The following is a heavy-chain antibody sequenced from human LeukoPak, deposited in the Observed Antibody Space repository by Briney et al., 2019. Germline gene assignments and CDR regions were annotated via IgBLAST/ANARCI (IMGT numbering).Heavy chain of an antibody. J-gene: IGHJ4*02. D-gene: IGHD3-10*01. V-gene: IGHV4-31*03. CDR2: IYYSGST. CDR1: GDSISSGGDY. Sequence: SETLSLTCTVSGDSISSGGDYWSWLRQHRGKGLEWIVYIYYSGSTYYHPSLKSRVTISVDTSKNQFSLKLTSVTAADTAVYYCAVTLVRGVPFRYWGQGTLVTVSS. CDR3: AVTLVRGVPFRY.